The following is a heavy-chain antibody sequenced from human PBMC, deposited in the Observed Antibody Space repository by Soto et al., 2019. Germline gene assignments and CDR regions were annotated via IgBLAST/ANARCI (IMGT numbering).Heavy chain of an antibody. CDR2: ISTHTGNT. Sequence: QVQLVQSGAEVKKPGASVRVSCKASGYTFDSYGLNWVRQAPGPGLEWMGWISTHTGNTDYPQRFQGRVTMTTDKSTSTAFLDLRSLTSDDTAVYYCVRDVSVSSGSVGGYWGQGTLVSVSS. CDR3: VRDVSVSSGSVGGY. CDR1: GYTFDSYG. V-gene: IGHV1-18*01. J-gene: IGHJ4*02. D-gene: IGHD1-1*01.